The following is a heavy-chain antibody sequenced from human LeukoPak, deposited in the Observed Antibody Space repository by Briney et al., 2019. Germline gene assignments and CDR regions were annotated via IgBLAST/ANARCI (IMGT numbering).Heavy chain of an antibody. CDR1: VGTFSTYA. CDR2: IIPILGIA. D-gene: IGHD3-22*01. V-gene: IGHV1-69*04. CDR3: ARVDSSGYYQY. Sequence: SVKVSSTPSVGTFSTYAISWVRQAPGQGLEWMGRIIPILGIANYAQKFQGRVTITADKSTSTAYMELSSLRSEDTAVYYCARVDSSGYYQYWGQGTLVTVSS. J-gene: IGHJ4*02.